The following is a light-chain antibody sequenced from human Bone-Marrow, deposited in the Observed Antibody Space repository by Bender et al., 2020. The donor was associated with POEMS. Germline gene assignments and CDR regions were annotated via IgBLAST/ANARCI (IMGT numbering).Light chain of an antibody. CDR1: SSDVGSYDV. V-gene: IGLV2-14*02. CDR3: AVWDDSLNGWV. CDR2: EVT. J-gene: IGLJ3*02. Sequence: QSALTQPASVSGSPGQSITISCTGTSSDVGSYDVVSWYQQHPGKAPKLLIYEVTKRPSGVSRRFSGSRSGNTASLTLSGLQAEDEADYYCAVWDDSLNGWVFGGGTKLTVL.